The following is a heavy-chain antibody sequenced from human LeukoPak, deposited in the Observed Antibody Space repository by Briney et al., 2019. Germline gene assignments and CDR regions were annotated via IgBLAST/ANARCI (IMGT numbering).Heavy chain of an antibody. CDR3: ARVRVSVRYYYDSRGAFDY. CDR2: INSDGSST. D-gene: IGHD3-22*01. CDR1: GFTFSSYW. Sequence: GSLRLSCAASGFTFSSYWMHWVRQAPGKGLVWVSRINSDGSSTSYADSVKGRFTISRDNAKNTLYLQMNSLRAEDTAVYYCARVRVSVRYYYDSRGAFDYWGQGTLVTVSS. V-gene: IGHV3-74*01. J-gene: IGHJ4*02.